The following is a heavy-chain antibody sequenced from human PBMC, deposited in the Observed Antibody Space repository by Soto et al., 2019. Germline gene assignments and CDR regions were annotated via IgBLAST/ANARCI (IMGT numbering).Heavy chain of an antibody. Sequence: PSETLSLTCTVSGGSISSSSYYWGWIRQPPGKGLEWIGSIYYSGSTYYNPSLKSRVTISVDTSKNQFSLKLSSVTAADTAVYYCATDSGSYRNWFDPWGQGTLVTVSS. CDR3: ATDSGSYRNWFDP. CDR1: GGSISSSSYY. V-gene: IGHV4-39*01. J-gene: IGHJ5*02. CDR2: IYYSGST. D-gene: IGHD1-26*01.